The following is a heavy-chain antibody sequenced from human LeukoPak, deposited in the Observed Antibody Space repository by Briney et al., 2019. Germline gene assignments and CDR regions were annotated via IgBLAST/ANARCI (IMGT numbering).Heavy chain of an antibody. CDR2: INHSGST. Sequence: PSETLSLTCAVYGGSFSGYYWSWIRQPPGKGLEWIGEINHSGSTNYNPSLKSRVTISVDTSKNQFSLKLSSVTAADTAVYYCARGHRRYCSGGSRYPAGFDYWGQGTLVTVSS. CDR3: ARGHRRYCSGGSRYPAGFDY. V-gene: IGHV4-34*01. CDR1: GGSFSGYY. D-gene: IGHD2-15*01. J-gene: IGHJ4*02.